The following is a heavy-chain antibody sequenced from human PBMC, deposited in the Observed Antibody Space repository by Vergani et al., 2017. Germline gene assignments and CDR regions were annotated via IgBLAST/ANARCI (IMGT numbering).Heavy chain of an antibody. J-gene: IGHJ5*02. Sequence: QVQLVESGGGVVQPGRSLRLSCAASGFTFSSYGMHWVRQAPGKGLEWVAVIWYDGSNKYYEESVKGRFTISRDNSKNTLYLQMNSLRAEDTAVYYCARDTGYYGSGSYGVDPWGQGTLVTVSS. V-gene: IGHV3-33*01. CDR1: GFTFSSYG. D-gene: IGHD3-10*01. CDR3: ARDTGYYGSGSYGVDP. CDR2: IWYDGSNK.